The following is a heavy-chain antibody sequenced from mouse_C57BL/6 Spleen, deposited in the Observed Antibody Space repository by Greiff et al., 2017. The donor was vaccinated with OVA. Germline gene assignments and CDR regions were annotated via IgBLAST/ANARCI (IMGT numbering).Heavy chain of an antibody. J-gene: IGHJ1*03. V-gene: IGHV14-2*01. Sequence: VQLQQSGAELVKPGASVKLSCTASGFNIKDYYMHWVKQRTEQGLEWIGRIDPEDGETKYALKFQGKATITADTSSNTAYLQLSSLTSEDTAVYYCARNGYYVYWYFDVWGTGTTVTVSS. CDR3: ARNGYYVYWYFDV. CDR1: GFNIKDYY. CDR2: IDPEDGET. D-gene: IGHD2-3*01.